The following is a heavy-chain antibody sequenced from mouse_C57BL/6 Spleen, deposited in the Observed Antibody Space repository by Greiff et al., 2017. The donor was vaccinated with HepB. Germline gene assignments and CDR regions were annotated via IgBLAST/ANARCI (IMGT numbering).Heavy chain of an antibody. CDR1: GFTFSSYA. CDR3: ARDQERYYGSSLDY. J-gene: IGHJ2*01. Sequence: DVMLVESGGGLVKPGGSLKLSCAASGFTFSSYAISDGGSYTYYPDNVKGRFTISRDNAKNNLYLQMSHLKSEDTAMYYCARDQERYYGSSLDYWGQGTTLTVSS. D-gene: IGHD1-1*01. V-gene: IGHV5-4*01. CDR2: SDGGSYT.